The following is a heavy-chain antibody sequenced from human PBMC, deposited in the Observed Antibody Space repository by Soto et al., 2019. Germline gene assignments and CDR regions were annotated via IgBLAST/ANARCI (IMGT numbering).Heavy chain of an antibody. CDR3: ARGGYYYDSSAYYRPFDY. V-gene: IGHV1-69*01. CDR1: GGTFSSYA. D-gene: IGHD3-22*01. Sequence: QVQLVQSGAEVKKPGSSVKVSCKASGGTFSSYAISWVRQAPGQGLEWMGGIIPIFGTANYAQKFQGRVTITADESTSTAYMELSSLRSEDTAVYYCARGGYYYDSSAYYRPFDYWGQGTLVTVSS. CDR2: IIPIFGTA. J-gene: IGHJ4*02.